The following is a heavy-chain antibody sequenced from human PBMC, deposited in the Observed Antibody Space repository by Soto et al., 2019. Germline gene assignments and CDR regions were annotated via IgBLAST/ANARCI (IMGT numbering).Heavy chain of an antibody. CDR1: RYIFTAYF. Sequence: QVQLVQSGAEVKKPGASVKVSCKAPRYIFTAYFMHWVRQAPGQGLEWMGWINPNNGATHYGLSFKGRVTMTRDTSRSTAYMALISLRSDDTAVYYCASHDPGALFDPWGQGTLVIVSS. V-gene: IGHV1-2*02. D-gene: IGHD1-1*01. CDR3: ASHDPGALFDP. J-gene: IGHJ5*02. CDR2: INPNNGAT.